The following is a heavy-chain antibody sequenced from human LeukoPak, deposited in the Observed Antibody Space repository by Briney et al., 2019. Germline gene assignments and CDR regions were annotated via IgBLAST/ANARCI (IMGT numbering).Heavy chain of an antibody. J-gene: IGHJ4*01. CDR3: ARQLPTAAADTRGYFEY. CDR1: GGSISNADYY. CDR2: IFYGERN. Sequence: SETLSLTCSVSGGSISNADYYWGWIRQAPGKGLEWIGSIFYGERNHYNPSLKSRATMSVDTSNNQFSLKLTSVTAADAAMYYCARQLPTAAADTRGYFEYWGQGAVVTVSS. D-gene: IGHD6-13*01. V-gene: IGHV4-39*01.